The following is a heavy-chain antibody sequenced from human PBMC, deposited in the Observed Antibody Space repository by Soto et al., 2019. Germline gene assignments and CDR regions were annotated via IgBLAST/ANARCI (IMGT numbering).Heavy chain of an antibody. J-gene: IGHJ6*01. D-gene: IGHD3-10*01. CDR2: IWYDGSNK. V-gene: IGHV3-33*01. Sequence: QVQLVESGGGVVQPGRSLRLSCAASGFTFSSYGMHWVRQAPGKGLEWVAVIWYDGSNKYYADSVKGRFTISRDNYKNTLYLQMNSLRAEDTAVYYCARSTMVFGRGYYYYYGMDVWGQGTTVTASS. CDR1: GFTFSSYG. CDR3: ARSTMVFGRGYYYYYGMDV.